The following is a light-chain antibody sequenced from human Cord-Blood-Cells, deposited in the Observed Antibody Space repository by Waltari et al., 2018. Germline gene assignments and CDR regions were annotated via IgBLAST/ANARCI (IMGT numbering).Light chain of an antibody. CDR1: QGISSY. CDR3: QQSDSTPLT. V-gene: IGKV1-9*01. Sequence: DIQLTQSPSFLSASVGDRVTITCRASQGISSYLAWYQQKPGKAPKLLIYAASTLQSGVPSRFSGSGSGTEFTLTISSLQPEDFATYYCQQSDSTPLTCCGGTKVEIK. CDR2: AAS. J-gene: IGKJ4*01.